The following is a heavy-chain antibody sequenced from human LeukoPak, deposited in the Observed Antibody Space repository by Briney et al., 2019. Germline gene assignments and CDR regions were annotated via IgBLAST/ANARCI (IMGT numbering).Heavy chain of an antibody. CDR1: GFTFSYYS. D-gene: IGHD2-15*01. J-gene: IGHJ4*02. CDR3: ARVGNSGDFDY. V-gene: IGHV3-48*02. Sequence: PGGSLRLSCAASGFTFSYYSMNWVRQAPGKGLEWVSYISGTGSPIHYADSVKGRFTISRDNAKNSLYLQMHSLRDEDTAMYYCARVGNSGDFDYWGQGTLVTVSS. CDR2: ISGTGSPI.